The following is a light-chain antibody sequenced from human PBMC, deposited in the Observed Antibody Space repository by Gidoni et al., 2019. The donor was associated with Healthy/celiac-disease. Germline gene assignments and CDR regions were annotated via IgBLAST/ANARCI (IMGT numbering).Light chain of an antibody. CDR1: QSVSSN. J-gene: IGKJ1*01. V-gene: IGKV3-15*01. Sequence: EIVMPQSPATLSVSPGERATLSCRASQSVSSNVAWYQQKPGQAPRLLIYGASTRATGIPARFSGSGSGTEFTLTISSLQSEDFAVYYCQQYNNWPRAFGQGTKVEIK. CDR3: QQYNNWPRA. CDR2: GAS.